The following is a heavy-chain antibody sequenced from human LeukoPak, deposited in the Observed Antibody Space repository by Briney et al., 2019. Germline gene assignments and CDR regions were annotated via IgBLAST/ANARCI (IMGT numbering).Heavy chain of an antibody. Sequence: GGTLRLSCAASGFTVSSNYMNWVRQAPGKGLDWVSIIYSGGDTYYSDSVKGRFTISRDNSKNTLYLQMNSLRAEDTAVYYCTRGPGSTWYPDYWGRGTLVTVSS. CDR3: TRGPGSTWYPDY. D-gene: IGHD6-13*01. J-gene: IGHJ4*02. CDR1: GFTVSSNY. CDR2: IYSGGDT. V-gene: IGHV3-66*01.